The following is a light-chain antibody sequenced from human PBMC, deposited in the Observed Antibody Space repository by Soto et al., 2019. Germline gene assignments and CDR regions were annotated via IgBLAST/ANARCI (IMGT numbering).Light chain of an antibody. Sequence: QSALTQPASVSGSPGQSFTISCTGTSSNVGGYNYVSWYQQHPGEAPKLMIYDVSNRPSGVSNRFSGSKSGNTASLTISGLQAEDESDYYCSSYTSSSTVAFGGGTKLTVL. CDR2: DVS. CDR1: SSNVGGYNY. V-gene: IGLV2-14*01. J-gene: IGLJ2*01. CDR3: SSYTSSSTVA.